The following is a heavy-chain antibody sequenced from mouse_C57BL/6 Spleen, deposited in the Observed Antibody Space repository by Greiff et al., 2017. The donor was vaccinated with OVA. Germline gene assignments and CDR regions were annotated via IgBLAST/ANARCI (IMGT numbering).Heavy chain of an antibody. CDR2: INPNNGGT. J-gene: IGHJ3*01. CDR3: ARWGAGIAY. D-gene: IGHD3-3*01. Sequence: VQLQQSGPELVKPGASVKISCKASGYTFTDYYMNWVKQSHGKSLEWIGDINPNNGGTSYNQKFKGKATLTVDKSSSTAYMELRSLTSEDSAVYYCARWGAGIAYWGQGTLVTVSA. V-gene: IGHV1-26*01. CDR1: GYTFTDYY.